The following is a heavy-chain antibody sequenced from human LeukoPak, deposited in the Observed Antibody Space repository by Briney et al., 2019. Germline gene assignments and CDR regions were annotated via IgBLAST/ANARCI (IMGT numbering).Heavy chain of an antibody. D-gene: IGHD4-17*01. J-gene: IGHJ4*02. CDR1: GFTFGSYT. CDR3: AKDGYGDYVIDY. CDR2: ISYDGSNK. Sequence: GRSLRLSCAASGFTFGSYTMHWVRQVPGKGLEWVALISYDGSNKYYADSVKGRFTISRDNSKNTLYLQMNSLRAEDTAVYYCAKDGYGDYVIDYWGQGTLVTVSS. V-gene: IGHV3-30-3*01.